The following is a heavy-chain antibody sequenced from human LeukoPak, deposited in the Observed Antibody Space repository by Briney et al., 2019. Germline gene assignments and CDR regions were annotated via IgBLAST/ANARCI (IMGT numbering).Heavy chain of an antibody. Sequence: ASVKVPCKASGYTFTSYGISWVRQAPGQGLEWMGWISAYNGNTNYAQKLQGRVTMTTDTSTSTAYMGLRSLRSDDTAVYYCARHLRYDILTGYYLDNWFDPWGQGTLVTVSS. D-gene: IGHD3-9*01. V-gene: IGHV1-18*01. CDR2: ISAYNGNT. J-gene: IGHJ5*02. CDR3: ARHLRYDILTGYYLDNWFDP. CDR1: GYTFTSYG.